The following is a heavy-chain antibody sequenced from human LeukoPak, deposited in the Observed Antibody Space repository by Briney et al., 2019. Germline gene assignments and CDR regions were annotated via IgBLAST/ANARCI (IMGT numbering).Heavy chain of an antibody. D-gene: IGHD3-10*01. J-gene: IGHJ5*02. Sequence: SVKVSCKASGGTFSSYAISWVRQAPGQGLEWMGGIIPIFGTANYAQKFQGRVTITADESTSTAYMELSSLRSEDTAVYYCAREVRAITSWFDPWGQGTLVTVSS. CDR1: GGTFSSYA. CDR2: IIPIFGTA. V-gene: IGHV1-69*13. CDR3: AREVRAITSWFDP.